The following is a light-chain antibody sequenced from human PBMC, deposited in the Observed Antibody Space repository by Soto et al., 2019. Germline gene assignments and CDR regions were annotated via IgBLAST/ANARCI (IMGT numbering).Light chain of an antibody. V-gene: IGKV3-20*01. CDR2: GAS. J-gene: IGKJ3*01. CDR1: QTLSSTY. Sequence: EIVLTQSPGTLSLSPGERATLSCRASQTLSSTYLAWYQHKPGQAPRLLIYGASTRATGIPDRFSGSGSGTDFTLTISRLEPEDCAVYYCQQYGGSPFAFGPGTKVDIK. CDR3: QQYGGSPFA.